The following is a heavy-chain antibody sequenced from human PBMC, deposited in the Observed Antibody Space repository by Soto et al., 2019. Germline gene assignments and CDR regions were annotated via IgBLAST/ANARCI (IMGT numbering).Heavy chain of an antibody. D-gene: IGHD5-12*01. CDR2: IIPVFGRP. CDR1: GGSFSSFG. Sequence: SVKVSCKASGGSFSSFGISWVRQAPGQGLEWMGGIIPVFGRPNYAQRFRGRLTITADESTNTVYLELIDLRSEDTAVYYCAREGSGYNLWGQGNQVTVSS. V-gene: IGHV1-69*13. CDR3: AREGSGYNL. J-gene: IGHJ1*01.